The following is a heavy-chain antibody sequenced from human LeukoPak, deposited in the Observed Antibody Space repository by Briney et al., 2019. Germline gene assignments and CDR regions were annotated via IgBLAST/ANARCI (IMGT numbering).Heavy chain of an antibody. Sequence: QPGGSLRLSCAASGFTFSSYAMSWVRQAPGKGLEWVAVISYDGSNKYYADSVKGRFTISRDNSKNTLYLQMNSLRAEDTAVYYCAAPRPYDILTGYYFQVEEYYGMDVWGQGTTVTVSS. V-gene: IGHV3-30-3*01. CDR3: AAPRPYDILTGYYFQVEEYYGMDV. CDR1: GFTFSSYA. J-gene: IGHJ6*02. CDR2: ISYDGSNK. D-gene: IGHD3-9*01.